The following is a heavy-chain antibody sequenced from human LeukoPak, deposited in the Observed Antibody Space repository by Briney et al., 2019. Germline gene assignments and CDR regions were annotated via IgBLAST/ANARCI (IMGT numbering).Heavy chain of an antibody. CDR3: ARVRRGSYLFDY. J-gene: IGHJ4*02. CDR2: IYHNGNT. CDR1: GYSISSGYY. Sequence: SETLSLTCAVSGYSISSGYYWGWIRQPPRKGLEWIGSIYHNGNTYYNPSLKSRVTISVDTSKNEFSLKLSSVTAADTAVYYCARVRRGSYLFDYWGQGTLVTVSS. V-gene: IGHV4-38-2*01. D-gene: IGHD1-26*01.